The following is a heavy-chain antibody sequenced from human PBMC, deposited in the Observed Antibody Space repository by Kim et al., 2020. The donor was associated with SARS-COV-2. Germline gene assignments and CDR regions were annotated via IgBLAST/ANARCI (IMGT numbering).Heavy chain of an antibody. J-gene: IGHJ4*02. D-gene: IGHD3-22*01. Sequence: SVKVSCKASGGTFSSYAISWVRQAPGQGLEWMGGIIPIFGTANYAQKFQGRVTITADESTSTAYMELSSLRSEDTAVYYCARIGYYDSSGYYTLDYWGQGTLVTVSS. CDR2: IIPIFGTA. V-gene: IGHV1-69*13. CDR1: GGTFSSYA. CDR3: ARIGYYDSSGYYTLDY.